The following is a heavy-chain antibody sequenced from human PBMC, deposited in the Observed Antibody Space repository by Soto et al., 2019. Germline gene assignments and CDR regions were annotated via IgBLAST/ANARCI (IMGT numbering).Heavy chain of an antibody. Sequence: GASVKVSCKASGYTFTNYAMHWVRLAPGHRLEWMGWINGGDGNTNYSQKFQGRVTITRDRSASTAYMELSRLRYEDTAVYYCASAYSSSSKSIFCDPGGQGTQVTVS. CDR2: INGGDGNT. D-gene: IGHD6-6*01. CDR3: ASAYSSSSKSIFCDP. J-gene: IGHJ5*02. CDR1: GYTFTNYA. V-gene: IGHV1-3*01.